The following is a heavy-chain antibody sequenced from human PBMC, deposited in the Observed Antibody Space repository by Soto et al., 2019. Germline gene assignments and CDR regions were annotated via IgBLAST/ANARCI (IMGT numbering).Heavy chain of an antibody. J-gene: IGHJ4*02. Sequence: WGSLRLSCAASGFTFSSYAMHWVRQAPGKGLEWVAVISYDGSNKYYADSVKGRFTISRDNSKNTLYLQMNSLRAEDTAVYYCARDQRLRFLEWYYFDYWGQGTLVTVSS. V-gene: IGHV3-30-3*01. D-gene: IGHD3-3*01. CDR2: ISYDGSNK. CDR1: GFTFSSYA. CDR3: ARDQRLRFLEWYYFDY.